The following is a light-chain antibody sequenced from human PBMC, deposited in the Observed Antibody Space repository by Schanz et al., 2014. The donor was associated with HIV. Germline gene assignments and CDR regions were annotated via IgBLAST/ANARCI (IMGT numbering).Light chain of an antibody. CDR3: AAWDDSLNGWV. CDR2: ATY. CDR1: SSNFRSNA. J-gene: IGLJ3*02. Sequence: QSVLTQPPSASGTPGQRVTISCSGSSSNFRSNAVNWYQQLPGTAPKLLIYATYQRPSGVPDRFSGSSSGTSASLAISGLQSEDEADYYCAAWDDSLNGWVFGGGTKLTVL. V-gene: IGLV1-44*01.